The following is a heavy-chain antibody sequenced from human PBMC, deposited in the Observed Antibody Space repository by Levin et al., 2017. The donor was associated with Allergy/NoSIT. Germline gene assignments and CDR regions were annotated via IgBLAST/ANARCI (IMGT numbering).Heavy chain of an antibody. Sequence: GESLKISCAASGFTSSSYWMHWVRQAPGKGLVWVSRINSDGSSRSYADSVKGRFTMSRDNAKNTLYLQMNSMRAEDTAVYYCARGRGDEGSLNNWFDLWGQGTLVTVSS. V-gene: IGHV3-74*01. D-gene: IGHD3-16*01. CDR3: ARGRGDEGSLNNWFDL. J-gene: IGHJ5*02. CDR1: GFTSSSYW. CDR2: INSDGSSR.